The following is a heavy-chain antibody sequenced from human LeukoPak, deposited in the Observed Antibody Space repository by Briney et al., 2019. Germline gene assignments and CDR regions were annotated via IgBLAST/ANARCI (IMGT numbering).Heavy chain of an antibody. CDR2: IRSCSSYI. D-gene: IGHD2-15*01. V-gene: IGHV3-21*01. Sequence: GGSLTLSCAASGFTFRSYSMNWVRQAPGKGLEWVSSIRSCSSYIYYAGSVKGRFTISRDNAKNSLYLRMSSLRAEDTAVYYCARGSHLLMNLVVVVAAPDYWGHGCLVSVSS. J-gene: IGHJ4*01. CDR3: ARGSHLLMNLVVVVAAPDY. CDR1: GFTFRSYS.